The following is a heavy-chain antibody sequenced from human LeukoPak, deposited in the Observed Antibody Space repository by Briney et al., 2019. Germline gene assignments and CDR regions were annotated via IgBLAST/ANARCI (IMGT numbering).Heavy chain of an antibody. Sequence: GGSLRLSCAASGFTFSSYAMSWVRQAPGKGLEWLSAISETGDHTYYADSVKGLFTISRDNSKNTLYLQMNSLRAEDTAVYYCTNLVFDSSGYSYFDHWGQGTLVTVSS. V-gene: IGHV3-23*01. CDR2: ISETGDHT. CDR1: GFTFSSYA. D-gene: IGHD3-22*01. CDR3: TNLVFDSSGYSYFDH. J-gene: IGHJ4*02.